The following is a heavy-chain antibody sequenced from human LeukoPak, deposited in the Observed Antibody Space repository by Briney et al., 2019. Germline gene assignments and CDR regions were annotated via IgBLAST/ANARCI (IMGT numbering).Heavy chain of an antibody. D-gene: IGHD3-10*01. V-gene: IGHV4-59*01. CDR1: GGSISSYY. Sequence: SETLSLTCIVFGGSISSYYWSWIRQPPGKGLEWLGYIYYSGSTNYNPSLKSRVTISVDTSKNQFSLKLSSVTAADTAVYYCARGYGSGSYRWFDPWGQGTLVTVSS. J-gene: IGHJ5*02. CDR2: IYYSGST. CDR3: ARGYGSGSYRWFDP.